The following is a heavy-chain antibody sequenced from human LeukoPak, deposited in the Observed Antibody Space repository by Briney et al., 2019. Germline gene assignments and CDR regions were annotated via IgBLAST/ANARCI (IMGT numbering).Heavy chain of an antibody. J-gene: IGHJ5*02. CDR3: AREGYSYGYNWFDP. V-gene: IGHV4-4*02. D-gene: IGHD5-18*01. CDR2: IYHSGST. CDR1: GGSISSSNW. Sequence: SETLSLTCAVSGGSISSSNWWSWVRQPPGKGLEWIVEIYHSGSTNYNPSLKSRVTISVDKSKNQFSLKLSSVTAADTAVYYCAREGYSYGYNWFDPWGQGTLVTVSS.